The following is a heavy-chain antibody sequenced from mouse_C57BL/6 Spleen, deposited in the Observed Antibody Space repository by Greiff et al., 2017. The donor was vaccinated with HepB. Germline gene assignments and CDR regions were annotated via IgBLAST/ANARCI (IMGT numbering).Heavy chain of an antibody. CDR1: GYTFTSYW. V-gene: IGHV1-69*01. J-gene: IGHJ2*01. CDR2: IDPSDSYT. Sequence: QVQLQQPGAELVMPGASVKLSCKASGYTFTSYWMHWVKQRPGQGLEWVGEIDPSDSYTNYNQKFKGKSTLTVDKASSTACMQLSSLTSEDSAGYYCAREGCGSSPGYWGQDTTLTVSS. D-gene: IGHD1-1*01. CDR3: AREGCGSSPGY.